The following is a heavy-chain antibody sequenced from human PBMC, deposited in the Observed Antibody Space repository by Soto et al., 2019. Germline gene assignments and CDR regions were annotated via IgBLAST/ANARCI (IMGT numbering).Heavy chain of an antibody. CDR3: ARHRGLESYASDI. Sequence: PGGSLRLSCEASGFTFSDYYMSWIRQAPGKGLEWVSYISSSGSNIYYADSVRGRLTICRDNAKNSLYLQMNRLRAEDTAVYYCARHRGLESYASDIWGQGTMVTVSS. J-gene: IGHJ3*02. CDR2: ISSSGSNI. D-gene: IGHD3-10*01. V-gene: IGHV3-11*01. CDR1: GFTFSDYY.